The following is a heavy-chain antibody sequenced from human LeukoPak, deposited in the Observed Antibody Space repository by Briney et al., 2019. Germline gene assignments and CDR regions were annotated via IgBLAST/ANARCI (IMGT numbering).Heavy chain of an antibody. CDR1: GYTFTGYY. CDR3: ARLAGYSSSLFDY. CDR2: INPNSGGT. V-gene: IGHV1-2*02. J-gene: IGHJ4*02. D-gene: IGHD6-13*01. Sequence: ASVKVSCKASGYTFTGYYMHWVRQAPGQGLEWMGWINPNSGGTNYGQKFQGRVTMTRDTSISTAYMELSRLRSDDTAVYYCARLAGYSSSLFDYWGQGTLVTVSS.